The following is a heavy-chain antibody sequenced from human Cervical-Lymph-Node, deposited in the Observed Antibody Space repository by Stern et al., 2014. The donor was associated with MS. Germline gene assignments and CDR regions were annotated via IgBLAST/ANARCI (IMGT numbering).Heavy chain of an antibody. CDR3: ARSEHYYYDSSGYYPNNFDY. CDR2: IAWDDDK. Sequence: QVTLRESGPALVKPTQTLTLTCTFSGFSLSTSGMCVSWIRQPPGKALEWLALIAWDDDKYYSTSLKTRLTISKDTSKNQVVLTMTNMDPVDTATYYCARSEHYYYDSSGYYPNNFDYWGQGTLVTVSS. V-gene: IGHV2-70*01. J-gene: IGHJ4*02. D-gene: IGHD3-22*01. CDR1: GFSLSTSGMC.